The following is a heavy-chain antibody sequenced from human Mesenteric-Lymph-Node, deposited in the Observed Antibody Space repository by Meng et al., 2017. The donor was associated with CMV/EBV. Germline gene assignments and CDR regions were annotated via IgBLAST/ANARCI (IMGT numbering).Heavy chain of an antibody. CDR1: GFIFSSYW. CDR3: AGQRGDSPFAY. CDR2: INPDGSQK. Sequence: GGSLRLSCAAFGFIFSSYWMTWVRQAPGKGLECVANINPDGSQKYYVDSVKGRFTISRDNAKDSLYLQMNTLRAEDTAMYYCAGQRGDSPFAYWGQGTLVTVSS. J-gene: IGHJ4*02. V-gene: IGHV3-7*01. D-gene: IGHD5-18*01.